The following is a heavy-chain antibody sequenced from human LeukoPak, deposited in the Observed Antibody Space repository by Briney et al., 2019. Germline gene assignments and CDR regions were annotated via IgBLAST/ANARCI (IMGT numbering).Heavy chain of an antibody. CDR3: ATPGQWPVYFDH. Sequence: GRSLRLSCAASGFTFSSYGMHWVRQAPGKGLEWVAVIWYDGSNKYYADSVKGRFTISRDNSKNTLYLQMNSLRADDTAVYYCATPGQWPVYFDHWGQGTLVTVSS. D-gene: IGHD6-19*01. V-gene: IGHV3-33*01. CDR2: IWYDGSNK. J-gene: IGHJ4*02. CDR1: GFTFSSYG.